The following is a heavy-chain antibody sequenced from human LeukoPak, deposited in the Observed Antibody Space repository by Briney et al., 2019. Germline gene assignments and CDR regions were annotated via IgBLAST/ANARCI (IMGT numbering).Heavy chain of an antibody. Sequence: SETLSLTCTVSGGSISSYYWSWIRQPAGKGLEWIGRIYTSGSTNYNPSLKSRVTISVDTSKNQFSLKLSSVTAADTAVYYCARDPSIAARRGAFDIWGQGTMVTVSS. CDR2: IYTSGST. D-gene: IGHD6-6*01. J-gene: IGHJ3*02. CDR3: ARDPSIAARRGAFDI. V-gene: IGHV4-4*07. CDR1: GGSISSYY.